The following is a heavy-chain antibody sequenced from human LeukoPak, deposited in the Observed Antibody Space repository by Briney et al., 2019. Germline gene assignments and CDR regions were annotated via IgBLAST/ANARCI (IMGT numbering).Heavy chain of an antibody. CDR2: ISAYNGNT. J-gene: IGHJ6*02. Sequence: GASVKVSCKASGYTFTSYGISWVRQAPGQGLEWMGWISAYNGNTNYAQKLQGRVTMTTDTSTSTAYMELRSLRSDDTAVYYCAKARGYCSSTSCYGYDYYGMDVWGQGTTVTVSS. V-gene: IGHV1-18*01. D-gene: IGHD2-2*01. CDR1: GYTFTSYG. CDR3: AKARGYCSSTSCYGYDYYGMDV.